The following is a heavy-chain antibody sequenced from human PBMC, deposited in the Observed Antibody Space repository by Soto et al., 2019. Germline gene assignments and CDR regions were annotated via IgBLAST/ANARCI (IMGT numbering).Heavy chain of an antibody. CDR1: GGSISSGDHY. Sequence: QVHLQESGPGLVKPSQTLSLTCTVSGGSISSGDHYWTWIPQPPGKGLEWIGHIYYSGTSYYNPSLKSRVTISVDTSKNQFSLKLSSVTATDTAVYYCATYRRGFSLKFDPWGQGTLVTVSS. J-gene: IGHJ5*02. D-gene: IGHD5-18*01. V-gene: IGHV4-30-4*01. CDR2: IYYSGTS. CDR3: ATYRRGFSLKFDP.